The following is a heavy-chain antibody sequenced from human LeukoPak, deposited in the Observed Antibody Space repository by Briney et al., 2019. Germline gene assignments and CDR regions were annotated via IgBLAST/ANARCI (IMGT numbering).Heavy chain of an antibody. V-gene: IGHV4-59*12. Sequence: SETLSLTCTVSGGSISSYYWSWIRQPPGKGLEWIGEIYHSGSTNYNPSLKSRVTISVDKSKNQFSLKLSSVTAADTAVYYCASRLRYYDGSGYYYAIDYWGQGTLVTVSS. J-gene: IGHJ4*02. CDR3: ASRLRYYDGSGYYYAIDY. CDR1: GGSISSYY. D-gene: IGHD3-22*01. CDR2: IYHSGST.